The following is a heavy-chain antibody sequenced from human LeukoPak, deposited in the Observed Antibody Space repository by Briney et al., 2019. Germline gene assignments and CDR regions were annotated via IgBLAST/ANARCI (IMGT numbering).Heavy chain of an antibody. CDR2: IIPIFGTA. V-gene: IGHV1-69*06. CDR3: ARTSKPYYYDSSGYYFAYYFDY. Sequence: SVKVSCKASGGTFSSYAISWVRQAPGQGLEWMGGIIPIFGTANYAQKFQGRVTITADKSTSTAYKELSSLRSEDTAVYYCARTSKPYYYDSSGYYFAYYFDYWGQGTLVTVSS. J-gene: IGHJ4*02. CDR1: GGTFSSYA. D-gene: IGHD3-22*01.